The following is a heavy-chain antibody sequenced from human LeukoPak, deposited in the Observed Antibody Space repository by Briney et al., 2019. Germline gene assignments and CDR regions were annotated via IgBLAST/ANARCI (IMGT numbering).Heavy chain of an antibody. J-gene: IGHJ3*02. CDR3: ANGGVYQLPRRDAFDI. Sequence: GGSLRLSCAASGFTFSSYGMHWVRQAPGKGLEWVAFIRYDGSNKYYADSVKGRFTISRDNSKNTLYLQMNSLRAEDTAVYYCANGGVYQLPRRDAFDIWGKGQWSPSLQ. CDR2: IRYDGSNK. CDR1: GFTFSSYG. V-gene: IGHV3-30*02. D-gene: IGHD2-2*01.